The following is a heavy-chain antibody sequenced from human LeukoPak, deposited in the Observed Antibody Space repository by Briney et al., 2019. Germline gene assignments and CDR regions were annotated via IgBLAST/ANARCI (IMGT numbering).Heavy chain of an antibody. Sequence: PSQTLSLTCTVSGGSISSGDYYWSWIRQPPGKGLEWIGYIYYSGSTYYNPSLKSRVTISVDTSKNQFSLKLSSVTAADTAVYYCASTTYDYFGGGRKYFDYWGQGTLVTVSS. CDR1: GGSISSGDYY. D-gene: IGHD3-16*01. CDR3: ASTTYDYFGGGRKYFDY. J-gene: IGHJ4*02. V-gene: IGHV4-30-4*01. CDR2: IYYSGST.